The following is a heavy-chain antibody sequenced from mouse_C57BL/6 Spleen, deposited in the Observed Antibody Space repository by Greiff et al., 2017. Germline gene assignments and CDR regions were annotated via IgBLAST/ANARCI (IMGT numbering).Heavy chain of an antibody. D-gene: IGHD2-1*01. CDR3: AIYGNYEGGAMDY. CDR2: IWTGGGT. Sequence: VKLQESGPGLVAPSQSLSITCTVSGFSLTSYAISWVRQPPGKGLEWLGVIWTGGGTNYNSALKSRLSISKDNSKSQVFLKMNSLQTDDTARYYCAIYGNYEGGAMDYWGQGTSVTVSS. V-gene: IGHV2-9-1*01. CDR1: GFSLTSYA. J-gene: IGHJ4*01.